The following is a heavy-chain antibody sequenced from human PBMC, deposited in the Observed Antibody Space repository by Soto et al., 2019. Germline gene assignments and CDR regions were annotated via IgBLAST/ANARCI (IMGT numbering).Heavy chain of an antibody. CDR3: SREGGGKDFDY. V-gene: IGHV1-46*01. Sequence: QVQLVQSGAEVKKPGASVKVSCKASGYTLTSYYMHWVRQAPGQGLEWMGIINPSGGSTSYAQKFQGRVTMTRDTSTSTVYMELSSLRSEDTAVYYCSREGGGKDFDYWGQGTLVTVSS. J-gene: IGHJ4*02. CDR2: INPSGGST. D-gene: IGHD2-15*01. CDR1: GYTLTSYY.